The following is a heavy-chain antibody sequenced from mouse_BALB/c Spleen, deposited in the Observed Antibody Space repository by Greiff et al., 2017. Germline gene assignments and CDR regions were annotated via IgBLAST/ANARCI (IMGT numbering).Heavy chain of an antibody. CDR2: ISTYYGDA. J-gene: IGHJ4*01. D-gene: IGHD3-1*01. CDR3: AIRGSSGYQGNAMDY. V-gene: IGHV1S137*01. Sequence: QVQLQQSGAELVRPGVSVKISCKGSGFTFTDYAMHWVKQSHAKSLEWIGVISTYYGDASYNQKFKGKATMTVDKSSSTAYMELARLTSEDSAIYYLAIRGSSGYQGNAMDYWGQGTSVTVSS. CDR1: GFTFTDYA.